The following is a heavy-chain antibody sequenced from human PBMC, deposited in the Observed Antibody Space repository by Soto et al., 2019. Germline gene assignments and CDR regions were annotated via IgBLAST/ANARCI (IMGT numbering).Heavy chain of an antibody. V-gene: IGHV5-10-1*01. CDR1: GYIFNSYW. D-gene: IGHD2-2*01. CDR2: IDPSGSYT. Sequence: GESLKISCKGSGYIFNSYWIRWVRQMPGKGLEWMGRIDPSGSYTNYSPSLQGHVTMSDDKSISTAYLQWSSLKASDPAMYYCARHGQLVPAVPFDYWGQGTLVTVSS. J-gene: IGHJ4*02. CDR3: ARHGQLVPAVPFDY.